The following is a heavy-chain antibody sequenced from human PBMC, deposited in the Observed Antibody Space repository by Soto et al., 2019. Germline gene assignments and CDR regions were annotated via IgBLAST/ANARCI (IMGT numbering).Heavy chain of an antibody. Sequence: QVQLQESGPGLVKPSQTLSLTYTVSGGSISSGDYYWSWIRQPPGKGLEWIGYIDYSGSTYYNPSLRSRLTISVDTSKNQFSLKLSSVTAADTAVYYCARGGRMIFGRYFDYWGQATLVTVSS. CDR3: ARGGRMIFGRYFDY. CDR2: IDYSGST. D-gene: IGHD3-3*01. J-gene: IGHJ4*02. V-gene: IGHV4-30-4*01. CDR1: GGSISSGDYY.